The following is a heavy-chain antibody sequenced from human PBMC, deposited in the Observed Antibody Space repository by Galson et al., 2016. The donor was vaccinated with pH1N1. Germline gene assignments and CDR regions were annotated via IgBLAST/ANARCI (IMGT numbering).Heavy chain of an antibody. D-gene: IGHD6-25*01. CDR3: ASGGSTSFDC. Sequence: SLRLSCAASGFAFGEYSVNWVRQTPGKRLEWLAYMNINGNTMYYADSVKGRFTMSRDNAKNLLFLQMNSLKTEDTATYYCASGGSTSFDCWGQGTLVTVSS. V-gene: IGHV3-48*04. J-gene: IGHJ4*02. CDR1: GFAFGEYS. CDR2: MNINGNTM.